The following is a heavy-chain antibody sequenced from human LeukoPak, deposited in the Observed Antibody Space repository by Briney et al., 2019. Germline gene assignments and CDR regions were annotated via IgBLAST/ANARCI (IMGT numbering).Heavy chain of an antibody. CDR3: ARVLRYDFWSAYYFDY. Sequence: ASVKVSCKASGYTFNSYDISWVRQAPGQGLEWMAWISTYNGNTNYALKVQGRATMTTDTSTSTAYMELRSLRSDDTAVYYCARVLRYDFWSAYYFDYWGQGTLVTVSS. CDR2: ISTYNGNT. J-gene: IGHJ4*02. D-gene: IGHD3-3*01. CDR1: GYTFNSYD. V-gene: IGHV1-18*01.